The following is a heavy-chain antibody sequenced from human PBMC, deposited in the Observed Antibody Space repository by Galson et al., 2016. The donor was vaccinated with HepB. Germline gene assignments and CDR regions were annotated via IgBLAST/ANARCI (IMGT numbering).Heavy chain of an antibody. V-gene: IGHV3-49*03. CDR2: IRSKDYGGTI. CDR3: TRVPDYYGSGSYYFNWFDP. CDR1: GFTFGDYA. J-gene: IGHJ5*02. Sequence: SRRLSGAASGFTFGDYAMSWFRQAPGKGLEWVGFIRSKDYGGTIGYAASVKGRFTISRDDSKSIAYLQMNSLKTEDTAVYYCTRVPDYYGSGSYYFNWFDPWGQGTLVTVSS. D-gene: IGHD3-10*01.